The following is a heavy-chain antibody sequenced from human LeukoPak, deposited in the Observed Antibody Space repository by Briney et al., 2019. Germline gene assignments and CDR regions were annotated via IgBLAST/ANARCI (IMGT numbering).Heavy chain of an antibody. J-gene: IGHJ4*02. Sequence: PGGSLRLSCSASGFTFGDYGMSWFRQAPGKGLEWVGFIRSKAYGVTTEYAASVKGRFTISRDDSKSIAYLQMNSLKSEDIAVYYCTRDPSHYYDSSGYYYNWGQGTLVTVSS. D-gene: IGHD3-22*01. CDR1: GFTFGDYG. CDR3: TRDPSHYYDSSGYYYN. V-gene: IGHV3-49*03. CDR2: IRSKAYGVTT.